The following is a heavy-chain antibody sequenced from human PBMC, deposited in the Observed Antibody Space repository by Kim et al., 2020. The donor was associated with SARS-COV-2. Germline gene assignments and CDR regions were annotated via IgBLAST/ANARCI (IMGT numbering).Heavy chain of an antibody. V-gene: IGHV1-2*02. Sequence: ASVKVSCKASGYTFTGYYMHWVRQAPGQGLEWMGWINPNSGGTNYAQKFQGRVTMTRDTSISTAYMELSRLRSDDTAVYYCARGALAAAGTKGYFDYWGQGTLVTVSS. CDR2: INPNSGGT. CDR3: ARGALAAAGTKGYFDY. J-gene: IGHJ4*02. CDR1: GYTFTGYY. D-gene: IGHD6-13*01.